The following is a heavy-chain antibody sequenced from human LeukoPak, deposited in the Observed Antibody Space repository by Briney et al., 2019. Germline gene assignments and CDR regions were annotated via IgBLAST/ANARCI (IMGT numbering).Heavy chain of an antibody. V-gene: IGHV3-23*01. CDR3: AKRSVEWLLYFDY. CDR1: GFTFSSYA. Sequence: PGGSLRLSCAATGFTFSSYAMSWVRQAPGKGLEWVSAISGSGGSTYYADSVKGRFTISRDNSKNTLYLQMNSLRAEDTAVYYCAKRSVEWLLYFDYWGQGTLVTVSS. D-gene: IGHD3-3*01. CDR2: ISGSGGST. J-gene: IGHJ4*02.